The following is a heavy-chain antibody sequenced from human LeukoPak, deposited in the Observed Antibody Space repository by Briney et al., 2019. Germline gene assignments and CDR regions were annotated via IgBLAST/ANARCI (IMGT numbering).Heavy chain of an antibody. D-gene: IGHD3-10*01. V-gene: IGHV4-39*07. J-gene: IGHJ4*02. CDR3: ARARVPYFFDY. CDR1: GVSISSSNPY. Sequence: SETLSLTCTVSGVSISSSNPYWGWIRQPPGKGLEWIGRIYTSGSTNYNPSLKSRVTISVDTSKNQFSLKLSSVTAADTAVYYCARARVPYFFDYWGQGTLVTVSS. CDR2: IYTSGST.